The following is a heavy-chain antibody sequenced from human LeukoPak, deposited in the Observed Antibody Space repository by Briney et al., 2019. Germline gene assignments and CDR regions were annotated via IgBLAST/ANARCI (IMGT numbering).Heavy chain of an antibody. CDR3: AKETSGGDAFDI. J-gene: IGHJ3*02. CDR2: ISGSGGST. V-gene: IGHV3-23*01. CDR1: GFTFSTYR. D-gene: IGHD3-10*01. Sequence: GGSLSLSCAAAGFTFSTYRMNWVRQAAGKGLEWVAAISGSGGSTYYADSVKGRFTISRDNSKNTLYLQMNSLRAEDTAVYYCAKETSGGDAFDIWGQGTMVTVSS.